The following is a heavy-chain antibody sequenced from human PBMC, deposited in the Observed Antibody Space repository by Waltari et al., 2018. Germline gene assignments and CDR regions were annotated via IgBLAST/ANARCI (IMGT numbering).Heavy chain of an antibody. D-gene: IGHD3-22*01. CDR3: ARQQFYFDTSGYPALYYFDY. Sequence: QLQLQESGPGLVKPSETLSLTCTVSGGSSSSSSYYWGWIRQPPGKGLEWIGSIYYSGSTYYNPSLKSRVTISVDTSKNQFSLKLSSVTAADTAIYYCARQQFYFDTSGYPALYYFDYWGQGTLVTVSS. V-gene: IGHV4-39*01. J-gene: IGHJ4*02. CDR1: GGSSSSSSYY. CDR2: IYYSGST.